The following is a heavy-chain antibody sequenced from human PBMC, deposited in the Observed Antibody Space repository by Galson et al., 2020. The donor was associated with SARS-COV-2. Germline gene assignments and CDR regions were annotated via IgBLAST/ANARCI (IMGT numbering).Heavy chain of an antibody. CDR2: IRSRGSYR. Sequence: GESLKISRADSGFTLSSNSMNWVRPTPGKGLEWVASIRSRGSYRDYAHPVKGRFTISRDNAKNSLYLQMNSLGIEDTAVYSCARMSSDSWNDYDSSDFEYWGQGTLVTVSS. D-gene: IGHD3-22*01. V-gene: IGHV3-21*01. CDR3: ARMSSDSWNDYDSSDFEY. CDR1: GFTLSSNS. J-gene: IGHJ4*02.